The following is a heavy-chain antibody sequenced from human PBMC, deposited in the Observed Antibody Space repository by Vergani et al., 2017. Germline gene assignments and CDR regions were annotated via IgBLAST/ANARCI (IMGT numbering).Heavy chain of an antibody. D-gene: IGHD6-13*01. J-gene: IGHJ1*01. Sequence: QVQLVESGGGVVQPGGSLRLSCAASGFTFSSYGMHWVRQAPGQGLEWVAFIRYDGSNKYYADSVKGRFTISRDNSKNTLYLQMNSLRAEDTAVYYCAKGGSYSSSWYWGEYFQHWGQGTLVTVSS. CDR1: GFTFSSYG. V-gene: IGHV3-30*02. CDR3: AKGGSYSSSWYWGEYFQH. CDR2: IRYDGSNK.